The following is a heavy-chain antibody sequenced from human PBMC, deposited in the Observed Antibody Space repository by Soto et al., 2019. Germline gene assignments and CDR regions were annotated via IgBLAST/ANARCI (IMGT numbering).Heavy chain of an antibody. CDR3: GHRKSYRLFEY. CDR2: IYWDDAK. Sequence: QITLKESGPPLVKPTQTLTLTCSFSVFSLNTRGVGVGWIRQPPGKALEWLALIYWDDAKRYSPSLRSRLTIAKDTYKNQVVLTMSNMDHVDTGTYYCGHRKSYRLFEYWGRGALVTVSS. J-gene: IGHJ4*02. D-gene: IGHD3-16*02. V-gene: IGHV2-5*02. CDR1: VFSLNTRGVG.